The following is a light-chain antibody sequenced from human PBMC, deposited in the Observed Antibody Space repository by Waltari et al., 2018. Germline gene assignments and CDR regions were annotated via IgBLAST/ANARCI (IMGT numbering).Light chain of an antibody. V-gene: IGLV2-14*03. CDR1: SSDVGTYNS. J-gene: IGLJ2*01. Sequence: QSALTQPASVSGSPGQSITISCTGTSSDVGTYNSVSWYQQHPGKAPKLMLFDVSIRPSGVSNRFSGSTSGNTASLTISGLQAEDEADYYCSSYISSSTLELYGGGTSLTVL. CDR3: SSYISSSTLEL. CDR2: DVS.